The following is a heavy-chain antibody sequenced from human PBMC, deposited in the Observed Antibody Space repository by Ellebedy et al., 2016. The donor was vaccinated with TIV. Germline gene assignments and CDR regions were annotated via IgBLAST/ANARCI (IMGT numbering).Heavy chain of an antibody. V-gene: IGHV4-59*01. CDR3: AKAYYYDSSGYYPGAFDI. CDR1: GGSISSYY. CDR2: IYYSGST. Sequence: SETLSLTXTVPGGSISSYYWSWIRQPPGKGLEWIGYIYYSGSTNYNPSLKSRVTISVDTSKNQFSLKLSSVTAADTAVYYCAKAYYYDSSGYYPGAFDIWGQGTMVTVSS. J-gene: IGHJ3*02. D-gene: IGHD3-22*01.